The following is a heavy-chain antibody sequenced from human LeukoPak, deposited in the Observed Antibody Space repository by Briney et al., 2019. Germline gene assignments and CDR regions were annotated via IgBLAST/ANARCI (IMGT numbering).Heavy chain of an antibody. V-gene: IGHV3-7*03. J-gene: IGHJ4*02. D-gene: IGHD3-22*01. Sequence: GGSLRLSRVASRFTPSRYWMSWVRQDPRKGPEWVANIEQDGSETHYVGSLKGRFTLSRDNAKNSLYLQMNSLRAGDTAVYYCAKDKGDYDNSRSLFVFGGQGSLVTASS. CDR3: AKDKGDYDNSRSLFVF. CDR1: RFTPSRYW. CDR2: IEQDGSET.